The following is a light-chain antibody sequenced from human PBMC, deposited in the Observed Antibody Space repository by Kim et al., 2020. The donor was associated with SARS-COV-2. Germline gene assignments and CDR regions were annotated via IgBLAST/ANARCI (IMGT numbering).Light chain of an antibody. CDR2: GAS. Sequence: SPRERDTHSCRASQTVGSSILAWYQQKPGQAPSRLIFGASLRATGIPARFSGSGSGTEFTLTISGLEPEDFAVYYCQQYGTSPWTFGQGTKVDIK. CDR3: QQYGTSPWT. J-gene: IGKJ1*01. V-gene: IGKV3-20*01. CDR1: QTVGSSI.